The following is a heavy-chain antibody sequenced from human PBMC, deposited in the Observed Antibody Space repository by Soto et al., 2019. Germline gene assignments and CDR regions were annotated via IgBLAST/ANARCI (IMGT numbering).Heavy chain of an antibody. CDR1: GFTFSSYA. J-gene: IGHJ4*02. CDR3: AKITYYYDSSGYYFNSHFDY. D-gene: IGHD3-22*01. CDR2: ISGSGGST. Sequence: GGSLRLSCAASGFTFSSYAMRWVRQAPGKGLEWVSAISGSGGSTYYADSVKGRFTISRDNSKNTLYLQMNSLRAEDTAVYYCAKITYYYDSSGYYFNSHFDYWGQGTLVTVSS. V-gene: IGHV3-23*01.